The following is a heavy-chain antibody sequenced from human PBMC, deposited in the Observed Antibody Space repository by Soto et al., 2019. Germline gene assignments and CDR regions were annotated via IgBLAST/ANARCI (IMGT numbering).Heavy chain of an antibody. CDR2: IYWDDDK. Sequence: QITLKESGPTLVKPTQTLTLTCTFSGFSLSTSGVGVGWIRQPPGKALEWLALIYWDDDKRYSPSLKSRLTITKDTSENQVVLTMTNMDPVDTATYYCARTTYDSSGLGFDYWGQGTLVTVSS. V-gene: IGHV2-5*02. J-gene: IGHJ4*02. D-gene: IGHD3-22*01. CDR1: GFSLSTSGVG. CDR3: ARTTYDSSGLGFDY.